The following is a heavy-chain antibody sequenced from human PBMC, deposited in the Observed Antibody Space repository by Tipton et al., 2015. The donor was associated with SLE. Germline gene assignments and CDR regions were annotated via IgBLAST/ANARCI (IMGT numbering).Heavy chain of an antibody. CDR1: GGAISTFY. CDR2: IYSSGRT. D-gene: IGHD6-19*01. V-gene: IGHV4-4*07. CDR3: ARRGWVDAFDI. J-gene: IGHJ3*02. Sequence: TLSLTCTVSGGAISTFYWSWIRQSAGKGLEWIGRIYSSGRTNYNPSLKSRVTMSVDTSRKQFSLKLTSVTAADTAVYYCARRGWVDAFDIWGQGTMVTVPS.